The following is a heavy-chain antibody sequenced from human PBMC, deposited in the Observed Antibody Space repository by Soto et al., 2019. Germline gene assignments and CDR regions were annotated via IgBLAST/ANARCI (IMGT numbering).Heavy chain of an antibody. J-gene: IGHJ5*02. D-gene: IGHD6-25*01. CDR2: IYFTGNT. CDR1: GGSIRTSDYY. V-gene: IGHV4-39*01. CDR3: AGQTFTIAAASYGRSNWFDP. Sequence: SETLSLTCTVSGGSIRTSDYYWVWIRQTPGRGLEWIGTIYFTGNTYYTPSLKSRLTMSIDTSKNEFSLRLNSVTAADTAVYYCAGQTFTIAAASYGRSNWFDPWGPGTLVTVS.